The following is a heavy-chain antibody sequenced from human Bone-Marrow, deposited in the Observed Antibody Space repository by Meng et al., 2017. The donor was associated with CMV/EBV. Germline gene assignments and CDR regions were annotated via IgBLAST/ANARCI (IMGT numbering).Heavy chain of an antibody. Sequence: LKISCAASGFTFSSYWMSWVRQAPGKGLEWVANIKQDGSEKYYVDSVKGRFTISRDNAKNSLYLQMNSLRAEDTAVYYCAKDAWGLDYFDYWGQGTLVTVSS. CDR1: GFTFSSYW. V-gene: IGHV3-7*01. D-gene: IGHD1-26*01. CDR2: IKQDGSEK. J-gene: IGHJ4*02. CDR3: AKDAWGLDYFDY.